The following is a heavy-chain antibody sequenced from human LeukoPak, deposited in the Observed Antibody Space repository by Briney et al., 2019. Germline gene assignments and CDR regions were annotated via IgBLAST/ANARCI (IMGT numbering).Heavy chain of an antibody. V-gene: IGHV4-59*08. J-gene: IGHJ6*02. CDR1: GGSISSYY. CDR3: SGRQQLVDPYYYYGMDV. CDR2: IYYSGST. Sequence: SETLSLTCTVSGGSISSYYWSWIRQPPGKGLERIGYIYYSGSTNYNPSLKSRVTISVDTSKNQFSLKLSSVTAADTAVYYCSGRQQLVDPYYYYGMDVWGQGTTVTVSS. D-gene: IGHD6-13*01.